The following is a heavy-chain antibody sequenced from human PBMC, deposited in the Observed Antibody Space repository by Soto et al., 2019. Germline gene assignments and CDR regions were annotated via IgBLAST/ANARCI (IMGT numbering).Heavy chain of an antibody. J-gene: IGHJ6*03. D-gene: IGHD6-13*01. CDR1: GFTFSSYW. CDR3: ARVSEGIAADYYYYYYMDV. V-gene: IGHV3-7*01. CDR2: IKQDGSEK. Sequence: GGSLRLSCAASGFTFSSYWMSWVRQAPGKGLEWVANIKQDGSEKYYVDSVKGRFTISRDNAKNSLYLQMNSLRAEDTAVYYCARVSEGIAADYYYYYYMDVWGKGTTVTVSS.